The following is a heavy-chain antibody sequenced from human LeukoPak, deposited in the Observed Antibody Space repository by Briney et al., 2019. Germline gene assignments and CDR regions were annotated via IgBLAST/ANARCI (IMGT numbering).Heavy chain of an antibody. D-gene: IGHD6-19*01. J-gene: IGHJ3*02. CDR1: GGSISSYY. CDR2: IYYSGST. CDR3: ARHRAAVAGKKLAFGI. V-gene: IGHV4-59*08. Sequence: SETLSLTCTVSGGSISSYYWSWIRQPPGKGLEWIGYIYYSGSTNYNPSLKSRVTISVDTSKNQFSLKLSSVTAADTAVYYCARHRAAVAGKKLAFGIWGQGTMVTVSS.